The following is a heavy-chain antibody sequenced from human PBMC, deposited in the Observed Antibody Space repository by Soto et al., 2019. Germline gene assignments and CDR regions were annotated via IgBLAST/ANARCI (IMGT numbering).Heavy chain of an antibody. CDR2: ISYDGSNK. Sequence: GGSLRLSCAASGFTFSSYGMHWVRQAPGKGLEWVAVISYDGSNKYYADSVKGRFTISRDNSKNTLYLQMNSLRAEDTAVYYCAKDLDSNYVGYYDSSGYYRRVDYWGQGTLVTVSS. D-gene: IGHD3-22*01. CDR3: AKDLDSNYVGYYDSSGYYRRVDY. CDR1: GFTFSSYG. J-gene: IGHJ4*02. V-gene: IGHV3-30*18.